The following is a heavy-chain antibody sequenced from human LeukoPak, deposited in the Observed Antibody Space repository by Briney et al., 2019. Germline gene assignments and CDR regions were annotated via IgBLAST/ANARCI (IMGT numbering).Heavy chain of an antibody. CDR1: GFTFSSYG. D-gene: IGHD2-2*01. Sequence: PGGSLRLSCAASGFTFSSYGMHWVHQAPGKGLEWVAVIWYDGSNKYYADSVKGRFTISRDNSKNTLYLQMNSLRAEDTAVYYCARDGTIVVVPAAAPDYWGQGTLVTVSS. CDR3: ARDGTIVVVPAAAPDY. J-gene: IGHJ4*02. CDR2: IWYDGSNK. V-gene: IGHV3-33*01.